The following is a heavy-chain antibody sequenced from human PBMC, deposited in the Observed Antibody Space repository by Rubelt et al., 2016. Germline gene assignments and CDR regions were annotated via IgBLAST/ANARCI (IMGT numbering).Heavy chain of an antibody. CDR1: GYTFSSYG. Sequence: QVQLVQSGAEVKKPGASVKVSCEASGYTFSSYGISWVRQAPGQGLEWMGWINPNSGGTNYAQKFQGRVTMTRDTSISTAYMELSRLRSDDTAVYYCARSPMLHIVVVIAIDYWGQGTLVTVSS. CDR3: ARSPMLHIVVVIAIDY. CDR2: INPNSGGT. J-gene: IGHJ4*02. V-gene: IGHV1-2*02. D-gene: IGHD2-21*01.